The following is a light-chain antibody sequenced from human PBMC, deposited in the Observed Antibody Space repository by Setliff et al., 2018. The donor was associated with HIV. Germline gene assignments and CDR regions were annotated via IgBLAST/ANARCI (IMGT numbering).Light chain of an antibody. V-gene: IGLV2-23*02. J-gene: IGLJ3*02. CDR3: CSYAGSDTWM. CDR1: SSDIGDYES. Sequence: QSALTQPASVSGSPGQSITISCIGSSSDIGDYESVSWYQQHPGEVPKLIIYNINKRPSGISGRFSGSKSGNTASLTISGLQAEDEADYHCCSYAGSDTWMFGGGT. CDR2: NIN.